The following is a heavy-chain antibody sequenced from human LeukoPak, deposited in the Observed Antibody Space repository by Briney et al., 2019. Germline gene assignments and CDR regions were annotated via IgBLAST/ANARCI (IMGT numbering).Heavy chain of an antibody. Sequence: PSETLSLTCAVYGGSFSGYYWSWIRQPPGKGLEWIGEINHSGSTNYNPSLKSRVTISVDTSKNQFSLKLSSVTAADTAVYYCARFNSMARRHYGMDVWGQGTTVTVSS. V-gene: IGHV4-34*01. CDR1: GGSFSGYY. D-gene: IGHD2/OR15-2a*01. CDR3: ARFNSMARRHYGMDV. CDR2: INHSGST. J-gene: IGHJ6*02.